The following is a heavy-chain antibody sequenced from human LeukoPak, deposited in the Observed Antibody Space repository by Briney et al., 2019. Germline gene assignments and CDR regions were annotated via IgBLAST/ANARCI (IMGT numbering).Heavy chain of an antibody. Sequence: ASVKVSCKASGGALRRYAITWVRQAPGQGLEWMGRIIPILGIANYAQKFQGRVTITADKSTSTAYMELSSLRSENTAVYYCDREGADLCLGEPWFDPWGQGTLVTVSS. J-gene: IGHJ5*02. V-gene: IGHV1-69*04. CDR2: IIPILGIA. CDR1: GGALRRYA. D-gene: IGHD3-10*01. CDR3: DREGADLCLGEPWFDP.